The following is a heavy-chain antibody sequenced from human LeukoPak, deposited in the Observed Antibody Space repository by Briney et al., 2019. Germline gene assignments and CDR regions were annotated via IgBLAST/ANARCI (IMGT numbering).Heavy chain of an antibody. V-gene: IGHV1-69*13. D-gene: IGHD2-2*01. J-gene: IGHJ3*02. CDR1: GGNFSSYA. CDR3: ASAPREHIVVVPMAFDI. Sequence: GASVKVSCKASGGNFSSYAISWVRQAPGQGLEWMGGIIPIFGTANYAQKFQGRVTITADESTSTAYMELSSLRSEDTAVYYCASAPREHIVVVPMAFDIWGQGTMVTVSS. CDR2: IIPIFGTA.